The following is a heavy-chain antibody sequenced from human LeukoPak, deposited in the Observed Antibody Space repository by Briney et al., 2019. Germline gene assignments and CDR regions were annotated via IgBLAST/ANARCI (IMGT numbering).Heavy chain of an antibody. CDR3: ARDQDYAFDY. CDR2: ISSRSSTI. J-gene: IGHJ4*02. V-gene: IGHV3-48*02. CDR1: GFTFSSYS. D-gene: IGHD4-17*01. Sequence: PGGSLRLSCAASGFTFSSYSMNWVRQAPGKGLEWVSYISSRSSTISYADSVKGRFTISRDNAKNSVYLQMNSLRDEDTAVYYCARDQDYAFDYWGQGTPVTVSS.